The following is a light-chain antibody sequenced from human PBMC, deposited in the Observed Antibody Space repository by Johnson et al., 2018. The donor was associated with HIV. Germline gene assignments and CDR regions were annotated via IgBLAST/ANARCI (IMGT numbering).Light chain of an antibody. J-gene: IGLJ1*01. CDR2: ENT. V-gene: IGLV1-51*02. CDR1: SSNIGNNY. Sequence: QSVLTQPPSVSAAPGQKVTISCSGSSSNIGNNYVSWYQQLPGAAPKLLIYENTKRPSGIPDRFSGSKSGTSATLGITGLQTGDEAAYYCGTWHSSLRAPYVFGTGTKVTVL. CDR3: GTWHSSLRAPYV.